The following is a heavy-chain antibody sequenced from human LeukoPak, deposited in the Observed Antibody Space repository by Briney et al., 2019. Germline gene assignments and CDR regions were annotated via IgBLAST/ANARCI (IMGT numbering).Heavy chain of an antibody. J-gene: IGHJ4*02. CDR3: ARGGRLFDY. CDR2: IYYSGST. V-gene: IGHV4-59*11. D-gene: IGHD2-21*02. CDR1: GGSISSHY. Sequence: SETLSLTCTVSGGSISSHYWSWIRQPPGKGLEWIGYIYYSGSTNYNPSLKSRVTISVDTSKNQSSLELSSVTAADTAVYYCARGGRLFDYWGQGTLVTVSS.